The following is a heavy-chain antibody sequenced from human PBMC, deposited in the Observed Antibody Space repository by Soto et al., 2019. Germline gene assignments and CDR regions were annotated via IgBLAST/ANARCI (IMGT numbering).Heavy chain of an antibody. CDR2: VGRGDDRT. D-gene: IGHD3-16*01. Sequence: GGSLRLSCVASGLALSDTSMTWARQAPGRGLEWVSTVGRGDDRTKSAASVNGRITITSNTTNTPLYLQMSSRRAEKTAKYYCEKLMRGARHYDGINIWGQGTMVTVSS. CDR1: GLALSDTS. J-gene: IGHJ3*02. CDR3: EKLMRGARHYDGINI. V-gene: IGHV3-23*01.